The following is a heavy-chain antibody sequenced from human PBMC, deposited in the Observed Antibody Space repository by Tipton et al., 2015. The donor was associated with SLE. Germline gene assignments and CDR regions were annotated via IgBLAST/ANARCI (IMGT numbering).Heavy chain of an antibody. J-gene: IGHJ4*02. Sequence: TLSLTCTVSGGSISSYYWSWIRQPPGKGLEWIGYIYYSGSTNYNPSLKSRVTISVDTSKNQFSLKLSSVTAADTAVYYCARVTRGVDYWGQGTLVTVSS. V-gene: IGHV4-59*12. CDR3: ARVTRGVDY. CDR1: GGSISSYY. CDR2: IYYSGST. D-gene: IGHD3-10*01.